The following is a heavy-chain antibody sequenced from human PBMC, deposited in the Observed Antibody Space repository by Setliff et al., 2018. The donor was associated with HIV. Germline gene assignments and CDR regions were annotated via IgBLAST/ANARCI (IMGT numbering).Heavy chain of an antibody. V-gene: IGHV1-2*05. CDR1: GGTFSSYA. CDR3: ARGGYSGYDTGDAFDI. D-gene: IGHD5-12*01. Sequence: GASVKVSCKASGGTFSSYAISWVRQAPGQGLEWLGRINPNSGGTKYAQKFQGRVTMTRDTSISTAYMQLSSLSSDDTVVYYCARGGYSGYDTGDAFDIWGQGTMVTVSS. J-gene: IGHJ3*02. CDR2: INPNSGGT.